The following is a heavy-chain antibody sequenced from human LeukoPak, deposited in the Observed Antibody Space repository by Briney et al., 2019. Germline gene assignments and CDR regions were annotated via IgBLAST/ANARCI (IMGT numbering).Heavy chain of an antibody. D-gene: IGHD3-10*01. CDR1: GYTLTSYG. V-gene: IGHV1-18*01. Sequence: ASVKVSCKASGYTLTSYGISWVRQAPGQGLEWMGWISAYNANTNYAQKLQGRVTITRDTSASTAYMELSSLRSEDTAVYYCAREATEGSGSYYNPDWFDPWGEGTLVTVSS. CDR2: ISAYNANT. CDR3: AREATEGSGSYYNPDWFDP. J-gene: IGHJ5*02.